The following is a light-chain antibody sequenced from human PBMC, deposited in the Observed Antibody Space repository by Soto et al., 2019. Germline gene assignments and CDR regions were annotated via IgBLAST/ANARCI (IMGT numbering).Light chain of an antibody. J-gene: IGKJ1*01. CDR3: QKYKSAPWT. CDR1: QGISNN. V-gene: IGKV1-27*01. Sequence: DIQMTQSPSSLSASVGDRVTITCRASQGISNNLAWYQQKPRKVPKILIYAASTLQSAGPSRFTGRGSGTEFTLTISSLQPEDVATYYCQKYKSAPWTFGQGTKVEIK. CDR2: AAS.